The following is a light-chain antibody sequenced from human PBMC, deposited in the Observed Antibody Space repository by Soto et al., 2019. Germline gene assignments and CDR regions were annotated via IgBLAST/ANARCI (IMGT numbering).Light chain of an antibody. CDR2: AAY. J-gene: IGKJ1*01. Sequence: DIQLTQSPSSVSAPVGDRVTITCRASQGMSSWLAWFQQKPGKAPKLLIYAAYSLQSGVRSRFSGSGSGTDFTVTISSLQPDDFATYYCQQTNFFPWTFGQGTKVEIK. V-gene: IGKV1-12*02. CDR3: QQTNFFPWT. CDR1: QGMSSW.